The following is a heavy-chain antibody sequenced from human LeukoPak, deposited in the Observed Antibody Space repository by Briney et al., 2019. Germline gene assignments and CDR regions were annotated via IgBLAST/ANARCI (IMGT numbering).Heavy chain of an antibody. D-gene: IGHD3-3*01. Sequence: GASVKVSCKASGYTFTGYYMHWVRQAPGQGLEWMGWINPNSGGTNYAQKFQGRVTMTRDTSISTAYVELSRLRSDDTAVYYCARDGLAYYDFWSGYYRDYYYYYMDVWGKGTTVTVSS. J-gene: IGHJ6*03. CDR2: INPNSGGT. CDR3: ARDGLAYYDFWSGYYRDYYYYYMDV. V-gene: IGHV1-2*02. CDR1: GYTFTGYY.